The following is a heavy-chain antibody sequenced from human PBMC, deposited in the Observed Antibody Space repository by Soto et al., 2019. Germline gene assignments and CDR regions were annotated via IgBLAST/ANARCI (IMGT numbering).Heavy chain of an antibody. Sequence: PRGSLRPASAASRFIFSSYSVSCVRQAPGKVLEWVSAISGSVGSTYYADSVKGRFTISRDNSKNTLYLQMNSLRAEDTAVYYCAKGIAVAVTYFQHWGQGTLVTV. CDR2: ISGSVGST. D-gene: IGHD6-19*01. CDR3: AKGIAVAVTYFQH. CDR1: RFIFSSYS. J-gene: IGHJ1*01. V-gene: IGHV3-23*01.